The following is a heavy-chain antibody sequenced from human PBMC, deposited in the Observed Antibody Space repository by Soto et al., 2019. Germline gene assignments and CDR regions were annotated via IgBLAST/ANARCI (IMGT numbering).Heavy chain of an antibody. D-gene: IGHD3-10*01. Sequence: GESLKISCAASGFPFSSYAMSWVRQAPGKGLEWVSAISGSGGSTYYADSVKGRFTISRDNSKNTLYLQMNSLRAEDTAVYYCAKASYGSGNHYYYMDVWGKGTTVTVSS. V-gene: IGHV3-23*01. CDR3: AKASYGSGNHYYYMDV. CDR1: GFPFSSYA. CDR2: ISGSGGST. J-gene: IGHJ6*03.